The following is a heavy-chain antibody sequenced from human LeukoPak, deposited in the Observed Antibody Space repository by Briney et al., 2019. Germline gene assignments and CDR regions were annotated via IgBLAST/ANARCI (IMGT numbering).Heavy chain of an antibody. J-gene: IGHJ4*02. CDR1: GFTFSSYA. D-gene: IGHD3-22*01. CDR2: ISGSGGRT. V-gene: IGHV3-23*01. CDR3: AKDGGGYYTWAFDY. Sequence: GGSLRLSCAASGFTFSSYAIHWVRQAPGKGLEWVSGISGSGGRTYYADSVKGRFTISRDNTKNTLYLQMNSLRAEDTAIYYCAKDGGGYYTWAFDYWGQGTLVTVSS.